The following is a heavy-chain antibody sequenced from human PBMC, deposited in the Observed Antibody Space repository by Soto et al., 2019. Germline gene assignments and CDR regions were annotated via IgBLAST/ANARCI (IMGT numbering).Heavy chain of an antibody. V-gene: IGHV4-4*02. CDR1: GTSISYSQW. CDR2: IYPNERT. CDR3: GRTKDYFYGVDV. Sequence: QVQLQESGPGLVKPSGTLSLTCAVSGTSISYSQWWSWVSQPPGKGLEWIGEIYPNERTNYSPSLKSRLTMSLDLSKNPVSLKLRPVTAADTATYYCGRTKDYFYGVDVWCQGTTVTVSS. J-gene: IGHJ6*02.